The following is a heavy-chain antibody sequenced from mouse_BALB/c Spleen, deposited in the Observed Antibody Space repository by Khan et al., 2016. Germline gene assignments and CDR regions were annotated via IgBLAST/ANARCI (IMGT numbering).Heavy chain of an antibody. J-gene: IGHJ3*01. CDR3: ARDDLHPGPGFAS. CDR2: IWAGGST. Sequence: QVQLKQSGPGLVAPSQSLSITCTVSGFSLTSYGVHWVRQPPGKGLEWLGVIWAGGSTNYNSALMSRLSISKDNSKSQVFLKMNSLQTDDTAMYXCARDDLHPGPGFASWGQGTLVTVSA. V-gene: IGHV2-9*02. CDR1: GFSLTSYG.